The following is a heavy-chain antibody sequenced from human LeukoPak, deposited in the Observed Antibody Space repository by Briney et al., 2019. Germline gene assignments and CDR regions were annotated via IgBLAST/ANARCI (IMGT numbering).Heavy chain of an antibody. CDR3: ARESDAGKDFDH. D-gene: IGHD1-1*01. CDR2: INPSSGST. Sequence: ASVKVSCKASGYTFTYHYLHWVRQAPGQGLEWMGMINPSSGSTSYAQKFQGRVTLTRGTSTSTVYMELSSLRSEDTTLYYCARESDAGKDFDHWGQGTLVTVSS. V-gene: IGHV1-46*01. J-gene: IGHJ4*02. CDR1: GYTFTYHY.